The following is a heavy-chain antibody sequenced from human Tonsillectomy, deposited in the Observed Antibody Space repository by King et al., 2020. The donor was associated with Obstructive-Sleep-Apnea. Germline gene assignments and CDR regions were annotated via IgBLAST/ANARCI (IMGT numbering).Heavy chain of an antibody. J-gene: IGHJ4*02. CDR2: VYYTGCT. Sequence: QLQESGPGLVKPSETLSLTCTVSGGSISMSSYYWGWIRQPPGKGLEGIGCVYYTGCTHCNPSLKSRVTISIDTSKNQFSLKLSAVTAAATAMYYCARDYGGNSGTPNFDYWGQGTLVTVSS. V-gene: IGHV4-39*07. CDR3: ARDYGGNSGTPNFDY. CDR1: GGSISMSSYY. D-gene: IGHD4-23*01.